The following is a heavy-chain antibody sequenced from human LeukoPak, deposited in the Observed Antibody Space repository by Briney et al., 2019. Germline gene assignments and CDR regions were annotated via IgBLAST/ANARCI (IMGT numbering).Heavy chain of an antibody. Sequence: SETLSLTCTVSGGSISTYYWSWIRQPPGKGLEWIGYIYNSGSTNYNPSLKSRVIISVDTSKNQFSLKLSSVTAADTAVYYCARTVVVPAGDYYYYMDVWGKGTTVTVSS. CDR2: IYNSGST. V-gene: IGHV4-59*01. D-gene: IGHD2-2*01. J-gene: IGHJ6*03. CDR3: ARTVVVPAGDYYYYMDV. CDR1: GGSISTYY.